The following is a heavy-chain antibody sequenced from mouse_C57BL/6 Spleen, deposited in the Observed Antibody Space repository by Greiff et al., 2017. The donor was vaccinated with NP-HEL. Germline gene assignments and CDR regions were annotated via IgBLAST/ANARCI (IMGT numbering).Heavy chain of an antibody. V-gene: IGHV5-9-1*02. CDR3: TRVTDYFDY. Sequence: DVQLVESGEGLVKPGGSLKLSCAASGFTFSSYAMSWVRQTPEKRLEWVAYISSGGDYTYYADTVKGRFTISRDNARNTLYLQMSSLKSEDTAMYYCTRVTDYFDYWGQGTTLTVSS. CDR1: GFTFSSYA. D-gene: IGHD2-1*01. CDR2: ISSGGDYT. J-gene: IGHJ2*01.